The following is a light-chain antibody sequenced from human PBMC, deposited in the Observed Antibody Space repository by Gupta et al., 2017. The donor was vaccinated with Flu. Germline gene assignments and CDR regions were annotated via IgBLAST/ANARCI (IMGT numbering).Light chain of an antibody. Sequence: DIVMTQSPDSLAVSLGERDTINCKSSRSVLYTANNKNYLAWLQQKPGQPPKVLIYWASTRESGVPDRFSGSGSGTDFTLTISGLQAEDVAVYYCQQYFTSPWTFGQGTKVEIK. CDR2: WAS. CDR3: QQYFTSPWT. V-gene: IGKV4-1*01. CDR1: RSVLYTANNKNY. J-gene: IGKJ1*01.